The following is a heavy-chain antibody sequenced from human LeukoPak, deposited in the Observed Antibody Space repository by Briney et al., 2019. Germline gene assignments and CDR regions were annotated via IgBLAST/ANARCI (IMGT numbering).Heavy chain of an antibody. V-gene: IGHV4-59*01. CDR2: IYYSGST. D-gene: IGHD3-22*01. Sequence: ETLSLTCTVSGGSISSYYWSWIRQPPGKGLEWIGYIYYSGSTNYNPSLKSRVTISVDTSKNQFSLKLSSVTAADTAVYYCARESPYYYDSSGYSTQIFDYWGQGTLVTVSS. J-gene: IGHJ4*02. CDR3: ARESPYYYDSSGYSTQIFDY. CDR1: GGSISSYY.